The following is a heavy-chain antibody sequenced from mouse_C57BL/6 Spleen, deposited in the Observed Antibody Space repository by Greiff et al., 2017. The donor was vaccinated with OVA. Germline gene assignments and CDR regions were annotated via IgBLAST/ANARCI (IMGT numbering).Heavy chain of an antibody. Sequence: VQLQQPGAELVKPGASVKVSCKASGYTFTSYWMHWVKQRPGQGLEWIGRIHPSDSDTNYNQKFKGKATLTVDKSSSTAYKQLSSLTSEDSAVYYCAIKTGTRAWFAYWGQGTLVTVSA. CDR3: AIKTGTRAWFAY. J-gene: IGHJ3*01. V-gene: IGHV1-74*01. D-gene: IGHD4-1*01. CDR2: IHPSDSDT. CDR1: GYTFTSYW.